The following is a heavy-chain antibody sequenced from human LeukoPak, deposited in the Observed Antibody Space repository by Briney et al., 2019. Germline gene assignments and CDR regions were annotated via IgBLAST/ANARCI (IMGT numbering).Heavy chain of an antibody. D-gene: IGHD5-24*01. V-gene: IGHV3-74*01. J-gene: IGHJ4*02. CDR3: ARSPRWLQGVFDY. CDR1: GFTFSSYW. CDR2: INSDGSST. Sequence: GGSLRLSCAASGFTFSSYWMHWVRRAPGKGLVWVSRINSDGSSTSYADSVKGRFTISRDNAKNTLYLQMNSLRAEDTAVYYCARSPRWLQGVFDYWGQGTLVTVSS.